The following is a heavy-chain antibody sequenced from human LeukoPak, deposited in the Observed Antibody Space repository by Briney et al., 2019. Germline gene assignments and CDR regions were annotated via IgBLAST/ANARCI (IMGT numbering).Heavy chain of an antibody. D-gene: IGHD2-2*01. V-gene: IGHV3-53*01. CDR3: AKVPREYCSSTSCYVFDY. CDR1: GFTVSSNY. J-gene: IGHJ4*02. CDR2: IYSGGST. Sequence: QPGGSLRRSCAAAGFTVSSNYMSWVRQAPGKGLEWVSVIYSGGSTYYADSVKGRFTISRDNSKNTLYLQMNSLRAEDTAVYYCAKVPREYCSSTSCYVFDYWGQGTLVTVSS.